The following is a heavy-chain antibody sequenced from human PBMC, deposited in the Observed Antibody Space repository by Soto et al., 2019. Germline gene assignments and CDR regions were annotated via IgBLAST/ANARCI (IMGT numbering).Heavy chain of an antibody. CDR3: ARDLGPSGSSSGDY. J-gene: IGHJ4*02. V-gene: IGHV3-48*03. CDR1: GFTFSSYE. D-gene: IGHD6-6*01. Sequence: EVQLVESGGGLVQPGGSLRLSCAASGFTFSSYEMNWVRQAPGKGLEWVSYISSSGSTIYYADSVKGRFTISRDNAKNSLYLQMNSLRAEDTAVYHCARDLGPSGSSSGDYSGQGTLVTVSS. CDR2: ISSSGSTI.